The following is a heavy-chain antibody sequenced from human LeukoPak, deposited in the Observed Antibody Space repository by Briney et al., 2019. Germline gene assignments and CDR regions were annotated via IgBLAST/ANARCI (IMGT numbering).Heavy chain of an antibody. CDR2: IIPILGIA. D-gene: IGHD2-2*01. CDR3: ARGDCSSTSCHGD. Sequence: SVKVSCKASGGTFSSYAISWVRQAPGQGLEWMGRIIPILGIANYAQKFQGRVTITADKSTSTAYMELSSLRSEDTAVYYCARGDCSSTSCHGDWGQGTLVTVSS. CDR1: GGTFSSYA. J-gene: IGHJ4*02. V-gene: IGHV1-69*04.